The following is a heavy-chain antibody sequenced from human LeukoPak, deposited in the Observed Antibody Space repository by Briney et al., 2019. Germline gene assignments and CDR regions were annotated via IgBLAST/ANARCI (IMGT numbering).Heavy chain of an antibody. J-gene: IGHJ4*02. CDR1: GYTFTGYY. V-gene: IGHV1-2*06. D-gene: IGHD1-26*01. Sequence: ASVKVSCKASGYTFTGYYMHWVRQAPGQGLDWMGRINPNSGGTNYAQKFQGRVTMTRDTSISTAYMELSRLRSDDTAVYYCARDVGATTAGVYWGQGTLVTVSS. CDR2: INPNSGGT. CDR3: ARDVGATTAGVY.